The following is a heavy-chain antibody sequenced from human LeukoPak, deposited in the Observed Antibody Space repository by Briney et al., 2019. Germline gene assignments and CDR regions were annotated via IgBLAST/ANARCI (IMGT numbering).Heavy chain of an antibody. CDR1: GFTVSSNY. D-gene: IGHD3-16*01. Sequence: GGSLRPSCAASGFTVSSNYMNWVRQAPGKGLEWVSIIYSGGSTYYADSVKGRFTISRDNSKNTLYLQMNSLRVEDTAVYYCARTDYSHFDYWGQGTLVTVSS. CDR2: IYSGGST. J-gene: IGHJ4*02. CDR3: ARTDYSHFDY. V-gene: IGHV3-66*02.